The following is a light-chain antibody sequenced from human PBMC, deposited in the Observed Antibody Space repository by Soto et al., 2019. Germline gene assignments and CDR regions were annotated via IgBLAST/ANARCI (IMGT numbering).Light chain of an antibody. J-gene: IGLJ2*01. CDR1: NNDIGGYNS. Sequence: QSVLTQPASVSGSPGQSITISCTGSNNDIGGYNSVSWYQQHPDKAPKLLIFGVTNRPSGVSDRFSGSKSGNTASLTISALQAEVEADYYCTSYTSVTIVVFGGGTKLTVL. V-gene: IGLV2-14*01. CDR3: TSYTSVTIVV. CDR2: GVT.